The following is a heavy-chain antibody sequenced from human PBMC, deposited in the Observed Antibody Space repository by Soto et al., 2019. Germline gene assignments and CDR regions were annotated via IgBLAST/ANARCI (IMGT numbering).Heavy chain of an antibody. D-gene: IGHD1-26*01. J-gene: IGHJ4*02. CDR3: ARGVGATHFDY. Sequence: SETLSLTCTVSGGSISIYYWSWVRQPPGKGLEWIGYIYYSGSTNYNPSLKSRVTISVDTSKNQFSLKLNSVTAADTAVYYCARGVGATHFDYWGQGIPVTVSS. CDR1: GGSISIYY. V-gene: IGHV4-59*01. CDR2: IYYSGST.